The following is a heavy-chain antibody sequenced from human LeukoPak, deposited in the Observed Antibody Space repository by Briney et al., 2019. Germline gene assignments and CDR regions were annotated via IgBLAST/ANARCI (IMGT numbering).Heavy chain of an antibody. J-gene: IGHJ5*01. CDR2: ISGSGDST. V-gene: IGHV3-23*01. D-gene: IGHD3-10*01. Sequence: GGSLRLSCAASGFTFNGYAMTWVRQAPGKGLEWVSAISGSGDSTYYADSVKGRFTISRDNSKNTLYLQMNSLRAEDTAVYYCAKDAVRGSGRINWFDSWGQGTLVTVSS. CDR3: AKDAVRGSGRINWFDS. CDR1: GFTFNGYA.